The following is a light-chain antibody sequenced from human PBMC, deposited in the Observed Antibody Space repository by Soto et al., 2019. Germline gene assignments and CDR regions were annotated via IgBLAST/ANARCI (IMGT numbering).Light chain of an antibody. V-gene: IGKV3-15*01. Sequence: EIVTTQSPATLSVCPWQRASISSRAGQSVSTTVAWYHQKPGQAPRLLVYGASTRATGIPARFSGSESGTEFTLTITRLQSEDVAVYYCQQYNDWLWKFGQGTKVDIK. CDR3: QQYNDWLWK. CDR2: GAS. CDR1: QSVSTT. J-gene: IGKJ1*01.